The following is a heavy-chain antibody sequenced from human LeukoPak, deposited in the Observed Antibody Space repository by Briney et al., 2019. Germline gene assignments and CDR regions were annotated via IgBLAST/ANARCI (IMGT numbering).Heavy chain of an antibody. Sequence: GGSLRLSCAASGFTFDDYAMHWVRQAPGKGLEWVSGISWNSGSIGYADSVKGRFTISRDYAKNSLYLQMNSLRAEDTALYYCARIAVAGTIGYYYGMDVWGQGTTVTVSS. CDR3: ARIAVAGTIGYYYGMDV. CDR2: ISWNSGSI. D-gene: IGHD6-19*01. V-gene: IGHV3-9*01. J-gene: IGHJ6*02. CDR1: GFTFDDYA.